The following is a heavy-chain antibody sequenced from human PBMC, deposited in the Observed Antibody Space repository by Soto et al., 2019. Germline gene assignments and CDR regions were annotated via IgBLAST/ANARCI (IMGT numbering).Heavy chain of an antibody. Sequence: QVQLLESEGGVVQPGRSLRLSCAASGFTFSNYGMHWVCQAPGKGLEWVAVTWYEGSNKYYADSVKGRFTISRDNSKNTLYLQMNSLRAEDTAVYYCARDLADYGDYVQYYFDYWGQGTLVTVSS. D-gene: IGHD4-17*01. V-gene: IGHV3-33*01. CDR3: ARDLADYGDYVQYYFDY. CDR2: TWYEGSNK. J-gene: IGHJ4*02. CDR1: GFTFSNYG.